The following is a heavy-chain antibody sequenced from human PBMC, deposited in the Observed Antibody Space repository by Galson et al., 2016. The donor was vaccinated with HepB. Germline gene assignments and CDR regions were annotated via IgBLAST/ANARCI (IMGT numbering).Heavy chain of an antibody. Sequence: QSGAEVKKPGESLKISCKASGSTFTNYWVGWVRQMPGKGLEWMRIIYPDDSDTRYSPSFEGQVTISADKSTRIAYLQWSSLKASDTAIYYCARLGEGYCSGGSCYSDGFFQQWGHGTLVTVSS. J-gene: IGHJ1*01. CDR3: ARLGEGYCSGGSCYSDGFFQQ. CDR2: IYPDDSDT. D-gene: IGHD2-15*01. V-gene: IGHV5-51*01. CDR1: GSTFTNYW.